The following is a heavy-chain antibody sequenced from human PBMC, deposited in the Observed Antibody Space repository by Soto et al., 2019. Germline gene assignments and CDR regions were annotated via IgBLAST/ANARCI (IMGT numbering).Heavy chain of an antibody. D-gene: IGHD1-26*01. V-gene: IGHV1-18*01. Sequence: ASVKVSCKASGYTFTSYGISWVRQAPGQGLEWMGWISAYNGNTNYAQKLQGRVTMTTDTSTSTAYMELRSLRPDDTAVYYCARTYQNIESYLIGMDVWGQGTTVTVSS. CDR1: GYTFTSYG. CDR2: ISAYNGNT. CDR3: ARTYQNIESYLIGMDV. J-gene: IGHJ6*02.